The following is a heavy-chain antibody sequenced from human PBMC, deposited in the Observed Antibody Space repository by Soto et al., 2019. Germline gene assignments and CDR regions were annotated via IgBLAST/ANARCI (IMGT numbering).Heavy chain of an antibody. D-gene: IGHD6-19*01. CDR2: IHSSGSA. V-gene: IGHV4-39*01. Sequence: QLQLQESGPGLVKPSETLSLTCTVSGGSISSSSITYYWGWIRQPPGKGPEWIGGIHSSGSAYYNPSLKSRVTVSIDVSKNEFSQKLSSVTAADTAVYYCARRPRAVAGMDNWFDPWGQGILVTVSS. CDR3: ARRPRAVAGMDNWFDP. CDR1: GGSISSSSITYY. J-gene: IGHJ5*02.